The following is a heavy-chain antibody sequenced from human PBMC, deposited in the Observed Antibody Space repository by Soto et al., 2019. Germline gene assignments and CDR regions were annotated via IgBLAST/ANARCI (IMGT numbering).Heavy chain of an antibody. CDR2: ISGDGGGT. CDR1: GFTFSRYA. CDR3: AKVGGFDP. J-gene: IGHJ5*02. V-gene: IGHV3-23*01. Sequence: PGGSLRLSCAASGFTFSRYAMSWVRQTPGEGLECVSAISGDGGGTHYADSAKGRFTISRDNSKNTLYMQLNSLRAEDTAVYYCAKVGGFDPWGQGTLVTVSS. D-gene: IGHD4-17*01.